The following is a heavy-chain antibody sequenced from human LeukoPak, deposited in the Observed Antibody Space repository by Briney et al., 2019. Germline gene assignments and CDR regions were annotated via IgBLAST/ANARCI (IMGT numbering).Heavy chain of an antibody. Sequence: SQTPSLTCAVSGGSISSGGYSWSWVRQPPGKGLEWIGYIYHSGSTYYNPSLKSRVTISVDRSKNQFSLKLSSVTAADTAVYYCARTSIAARRANAFDIWGQGTMVTVSS. J-gene: IGHJ3*02. D-gene: IGHD6-6*01. CDR2: IYHSGST. CDR1: GGSISSGGYS. V-gene: IGHV4-30-2*01. CDR3: ARTSIAARRANAFDI.